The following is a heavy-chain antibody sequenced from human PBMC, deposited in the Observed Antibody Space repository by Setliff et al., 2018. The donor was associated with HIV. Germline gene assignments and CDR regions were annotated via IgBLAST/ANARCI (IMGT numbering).Heavy chain of an antibody. CDR1: GVPFSDYY. Sequence: KASETLSLTCALNGVPFSDYYWNWIRQSPGKGLEWIVEVNHNGNINYNPSLKSRVTVSVDTSKPQFSLKMNSVTAADTAVYYCAITIVGVTTEMYWGQGTLVTVSS. J-gene: IGHJ4*02. CDR3: AITIVGVTTEMY. CDR2: VNHNGNI. D-gene: IGHD2-21*02. V-gene: IGHV4-34*01.